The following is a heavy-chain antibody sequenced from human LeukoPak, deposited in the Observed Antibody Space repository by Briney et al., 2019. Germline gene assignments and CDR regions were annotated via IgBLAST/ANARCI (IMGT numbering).Heavy chain of an antibody. CDR1: GFAFTTLW. CDR2: IMHYGSEK. J-gene: IGHJ3*02. D-gene: IGHD5-12*01. V-gene: IGHV3-7*01. Sequence: GGSRRLSCAASGFAFTTLWMNWIRQAPGKGLEWVANIMHYGSEKYYIDSVKGRFTISRDNAKNSLYLQMSSLRAEDTAVYYCAKPITITGATDGFDIWGQGAKVTVSS. CDR3: AKPITITGATDGFDI.